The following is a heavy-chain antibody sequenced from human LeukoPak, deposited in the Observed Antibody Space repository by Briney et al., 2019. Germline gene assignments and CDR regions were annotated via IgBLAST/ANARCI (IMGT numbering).Heavy chain of an antibody. Sequence: GGSLRLSCAASGFTFSSYSMNWVRQAPRKGLEWVSSISSSSSYIYYADSVKGRFTISRDNAKNSLYLQMNSLRAEDTAVYYCASTPSGFDYFDYWGQGTLVTVSS. CDR2: ISSSSSYI. V-gene: IGHV3-21*01. CDR1: GFTFSSYS. D-gene: IGHD3-10*01. J-gene: IGHJ4*02. CDR3: ASTPSGFDYFDY.